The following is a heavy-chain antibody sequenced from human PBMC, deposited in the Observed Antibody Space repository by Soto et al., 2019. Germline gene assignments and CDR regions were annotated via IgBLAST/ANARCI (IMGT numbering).Heavy chain of an antibody. D-gene: IGHD3-22*01. CDR3: ARERRRDDYYDSSGYQVPLDY. V-gene: IGHV4-31*03. CDR1: GGSISSGGYY. Sequence: SETLSLTCTVSGGSISSGGYYWSWIRQHPGKGLEWIGYIYYSGSTYYNPSPKSRVTISVDTSKNQFSLKLSSVTAADTAVYYCARERRRDDYYDSSGYQVPLDYWGQGTLVTVSS. J-gene: IGHJ4*02. CDR2: IYYSGST.